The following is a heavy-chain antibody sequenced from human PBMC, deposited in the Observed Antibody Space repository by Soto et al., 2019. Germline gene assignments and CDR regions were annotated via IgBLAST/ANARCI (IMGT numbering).Heavy chain of an antibody. CDR3: AKDPEGSGLVVVAGRFDP. D-gene: IGHD2-15*01. CDR1: GFTFSSYG. Sequence: GGSLRLSCAASGFTFSSYGMHWVRQAPGKGLEWVAVISYDGSNKYYADSVKGRFTISRDNSKNTLYLQMNSLRAEDTAVYYCAKDPEGSGLVVVAGRFDPWGQGTLVTVSS. CDR2: ISYDGSNK. J-gene: IGHJ5*02. V-gene: IGHV3-30*18.